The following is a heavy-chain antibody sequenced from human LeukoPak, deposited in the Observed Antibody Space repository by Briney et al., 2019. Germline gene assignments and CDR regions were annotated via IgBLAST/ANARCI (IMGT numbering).Heavy chain of an antibody. V-gene: IGHV1-69*13. CDR3: ARFSSGWYFSAFDI. J-gene: IGHJ3*02. Sequence: ASVKVSCKASGGTFSSYAISWVRQAPGQGLEWMGGIIPIFGTANYAQKFQGRVTITADESTSTAYMELSSLRSEDTAVYYCARFSSGWYFSAFDIWGQGTMVTVSS. CDR1: GGTFSSYA. D-gene: IGHD6-19*01. CDR2: IIPIFGTA.